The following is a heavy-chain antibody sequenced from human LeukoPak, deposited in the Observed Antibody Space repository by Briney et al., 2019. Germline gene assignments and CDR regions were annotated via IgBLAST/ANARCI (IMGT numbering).Heavy chain of an antibody. Sequence: ASVKVSCKASGYTFTNYGISWVRQAPGQGLEWMGWISAYNGHTKYAQKFQGRVTMATDTSTSTAYMELRSLRSDDTAVFYCARGSPPRRNYDSSGYYSYYFDYWGQGTLVTVSS. D-gene: IGHD3-22*01. J-gene: IGHJ4*02. CDR2: ISAYNGHT. CDR3: ARGSPPRRNYDSSGYYSYYFDY. V-gene: IGHV1-18*01. CDR1: GYTFTNYG.